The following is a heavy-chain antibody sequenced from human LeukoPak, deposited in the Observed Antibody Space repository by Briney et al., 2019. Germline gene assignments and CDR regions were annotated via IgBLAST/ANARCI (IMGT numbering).Heavy chain of an antibody. CDR2: IYYSGST. D-gene: IGHD5-24*01. CDR3: ARVERWLQYSIDY. Sequence: PSETLSLTCTVSGGSISSYYWGWIRQPPGKGLEWIGSIYYSGSTYYNPSLKSRVTISVDTSKNQFSLKLSSVTAADTAVYYCARVERWLQYSIDYWGQGTLVTVSS. J-gene: IGHJ4*02. CDR1: GGSISSYY. V-gene: IGHV4-39*01.